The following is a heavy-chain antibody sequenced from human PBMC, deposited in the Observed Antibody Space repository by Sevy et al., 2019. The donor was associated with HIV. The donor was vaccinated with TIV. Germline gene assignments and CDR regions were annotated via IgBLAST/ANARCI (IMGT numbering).Heavy chain of an antibody. CDR1: GFTFSNAW. J-gene: IGHJ4*02. D-gene: IGHD1-26*01. CDR3: TTVHHSIVGGSEFDY. CDR2: IKSKTDGGTT. V-gene: IGHV3-15*01. Sequence: GSLRLSCAASGFTFSNAWMSWVRQAPGKGLEWVGRIKSKTDGGTTDYAAPVKGRFTISRDDSKNTQYLQMNSLKTEDTAVYYCTTVHHSIVGGSEFDYWGQGTLVTVSS.